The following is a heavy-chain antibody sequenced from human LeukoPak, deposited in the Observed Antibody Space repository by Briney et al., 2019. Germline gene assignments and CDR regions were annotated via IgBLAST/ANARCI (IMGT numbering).Heavy chain of an antibody. J-gene: IGHJ4*02. Sequence: GGSLRLSCAASGFTFSGYYMSWIRQAPGKGLEWVSYISSSSSYTNYADSVKGRFTISRDNAKNSLYLQMNSLRAEDTAMYYCARDVVVGARAFDYWGQGTLVTVSS. CDR1: GFTFSGYY. CDR2: ISSSSSYT. D-gene: IGHD1-26*01. V-gene: IGHV3-11*06. CDR3: ARDVVVGARAFDY.